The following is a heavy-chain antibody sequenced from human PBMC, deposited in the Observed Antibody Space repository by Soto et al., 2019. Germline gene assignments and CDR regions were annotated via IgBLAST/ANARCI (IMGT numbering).Heavy chain of an antibody. CDR2: ISSSGSTI. J-gene: IGHJ6*02. D-gene: IGHD3-22*01. CDR3: ARDVIEAYYYYGMDV. Sequence: PVGSLRLSCAASGFTFSDYYMSWIRQAPGKGLEWVSYISSSGSTIYYADSVEGRFTISRDNAKNSLYLQMNSLRAEDTAVYYCARDVIEAYYYYGMDVWGQGTTVTVSS. CDR1: GFTFSDYY. V-gene: IGHV3-11*01.